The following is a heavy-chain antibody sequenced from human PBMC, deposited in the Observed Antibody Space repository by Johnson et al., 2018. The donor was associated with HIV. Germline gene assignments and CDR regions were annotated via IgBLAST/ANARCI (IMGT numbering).Heavy chain of an antibody. V-gene: IGHV3-33*01. J-gene: IGHJ3*02. CDR3: ARAHLLFPKNAFDI. Sequence: VQLVESGGGVVQPGRSLRLSCAASGFTFSTYGMHWVRQAPGKGLEWVAVMWYDGSNKYYADSVKGRFTISRDNSKNTLYLLMNSLGVEDTAFYYCARAHLLFPKNAFDIWGQGTMVTVSS. D-gene: IGHD3-10*02. CDR1: GFTFSTYG. CDR2: MWYDGSNK.